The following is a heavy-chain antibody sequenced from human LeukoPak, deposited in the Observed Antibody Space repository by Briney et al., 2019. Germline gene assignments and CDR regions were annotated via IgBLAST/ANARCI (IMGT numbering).Heavy chain of an antibody. D-gene: IGHD3-3*01. CDR2: INPNSGGT. CDR1: GYTFTGYY. J-gene: IGHJ4*02. Sequence: ASVKVSCKASGYTFTGYYMHWVRQAPGQGLEWMGWINPNSGGTNYAQKFQGRITMTRDTSVSTAYMELSRLRYDDTAVYYCARSSLPLSEYDFWSGYPDYWGQGTLVTVSS. CDR3: ARSSLPLSEYDFWSGYPDY. V-gene: IGHV1-2*02.